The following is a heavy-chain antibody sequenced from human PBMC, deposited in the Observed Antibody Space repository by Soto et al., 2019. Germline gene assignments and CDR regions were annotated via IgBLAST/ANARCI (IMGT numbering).Heavy chain of an antibody. J-gene: IGHJ4*02. CDR1: GFTFSSYW. CDR3: ARDPIAAAGTDFDY. V-gene: IGHV3-74*01. Sequence: GGSLRLSCAASGFTFSSYWMHWVRQAPGKGLVWVSRINSDGSSTSYADSAKGRFTISRDNAKNTLYPQMNSLRAEDTAVYYCARDPIAAAGTDFDYWGQGTLVTVSS. CDR2: INSDGSST. D-gene: IGHD6-13*01.